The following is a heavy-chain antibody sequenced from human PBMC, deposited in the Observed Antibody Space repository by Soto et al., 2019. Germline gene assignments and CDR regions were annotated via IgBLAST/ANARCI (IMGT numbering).Heavy chain of an antibody. Sequence: QVQLVQSGAEVKKPGASVKVSCKASGYTFTSYYMHWVRQAPGQGLEWMGIINPSGGSTSYAQKFQGRVXXTXDTSTSTVYMELSSLRSEDTAVYYCARAGSGSYDDLDYWGQGTLVTVSS. V-gene: IGHV1-46*01. CDR1: GYTFTSYY. CDR3: ARAGSGSYDDLDY. D-gene: IGHD1-26*01. J-gene: IGHJ4*02. CDR2: INPSGGST.